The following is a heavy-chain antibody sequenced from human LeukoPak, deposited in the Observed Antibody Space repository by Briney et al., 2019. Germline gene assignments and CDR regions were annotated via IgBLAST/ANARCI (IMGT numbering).Heavy chain of an antibody. V-gene: IGHV4-59*01. CDR1: GGSISSYY. J-gene: IGHJ3*02. Sequence: SETLSLTCTVSGGSISSYYWSWIRQPPGKGLEWTGYIYYSGSTNYNPSLKSRVTISVDTSKNQFSLKLSSVTAADTAVYYCARRSGSRDAFDIWGQGTMVTVSS. D-gene: IGHD3-10*01. CDR3: ARRSGSRDAFDI. CDR2: IYYSGST.